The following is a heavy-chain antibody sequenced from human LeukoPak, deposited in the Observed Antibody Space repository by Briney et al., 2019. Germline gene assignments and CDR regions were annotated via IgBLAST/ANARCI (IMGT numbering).Heavy chain of an antibody. CDR2: IQGDGSNT. D-gene: IGHD5-12*01. V-gene: IGHV3-74*01. Sequence: PGGSLRLSCVASGFIFNKNWMHWVRQAPGKGLVWVSRIQGDGSNTNYADSVEGRFSISRDNVKNTVYLQLNSLRAEDTGIYYCARGTSAGGPISPFDFWGQGTVVTVSS. J-gene: IGHJ4*02. CDR3: ARGTSAGGPISPFDF. CDR1: GFIFNKNW.